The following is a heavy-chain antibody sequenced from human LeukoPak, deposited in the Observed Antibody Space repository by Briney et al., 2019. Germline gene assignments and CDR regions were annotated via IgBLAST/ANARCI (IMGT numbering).Heavy chain of an antibody. CDR3: AKAGSRPVAAADLFDY. CDR1: GFTFSSYA. J-gene: IGHJ4*02. Sequence: GGSLRLSCAVSGFTFSSYAMSWVRQAPGKGLEWVSAIIGRGGNTYYADSVKGRFTISRDNSKNTLYLQMNSLRAEDTAVYYCAKAGSRPVAAADLFDYWGQGTLVTVSS. CDR2: IIGRGGNT. V-gene: IGHV3-23*01. D-gene: IGHD6-13*01.